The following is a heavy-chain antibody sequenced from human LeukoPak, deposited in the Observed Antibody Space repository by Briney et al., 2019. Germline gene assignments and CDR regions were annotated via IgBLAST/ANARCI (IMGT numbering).Heavy chain of an antibody. CDR1: GFTFSSYS. Sequence: GGSLRLSCAASGFTFSSYSMNWVRQAPGKGLEWVSSISSSSSYIYYADSVKGRLTISRDNAKNSLYLQMNSLRAEDTAVYYCARAGITMVRGVEDYWGQGTLVTVSS. J-gene: IGHJ4*02. CDR3: ARAGITMVRGVEDY. CDR2: ISSSSSYI. D-gene: IGHD3-10*01. V-gene: IGHV3-21*01.